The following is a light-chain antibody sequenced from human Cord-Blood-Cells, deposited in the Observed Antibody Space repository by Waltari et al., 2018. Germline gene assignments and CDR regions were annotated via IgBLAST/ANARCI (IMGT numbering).Light chain of an antibody. CDR2: GAS. Sequence: EIVMTQSPATLSVSPGVRATLSCRASQSVSSNLAWYQQKPGQAPRLLIYGASTRATGIPARFSGSGSGTEFTLTISSLQSEDFAVYYCQQYNNWLWTFGQGTKVEIK. V-gene: IGKV3-15*01. CDR1: QSVSSN. J-gene: IGKJ1*01. CDR3: QQYNNWLWT.